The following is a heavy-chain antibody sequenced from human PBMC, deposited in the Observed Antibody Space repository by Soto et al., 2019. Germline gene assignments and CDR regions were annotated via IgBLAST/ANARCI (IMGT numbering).Heavy chain of an antibody. CDR1: GFTFSSYS. CDR3: ASIFVVVKRGGGYYGMDV. V-gene: IGHV3-21*01. Sequence: EVQLVESGGGLVKPGGSLRLSCAASGFTFSSYSMNWVRQAPGKGLEWVSSFSSSSSYIYYADSVKGRFTISRDNGNNTPYLQMNSQRAEDTAVYYCASIFVVVKRGGGYYGMDVWGQGTTVTVSS. CDR2: FSSSSSYI. J-gene: IGHJ6*02. D-gene: IGHD3-3*01.